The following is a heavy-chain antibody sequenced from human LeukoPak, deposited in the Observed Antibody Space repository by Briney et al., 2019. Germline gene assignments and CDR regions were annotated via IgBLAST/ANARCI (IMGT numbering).Heavy chain of an antibody. J-gene: IGHJ4*02. CDR1: GFTFSSYE. CDR3: AKSIAVAGGAYDY. D-gene: IGHD6-19*01. V-gene: IGHV3-48*03. Sequence: GGSLRLSCAASGFTFSSYEMNWVRQAPGKGLEWVSYISSSGSTIYYADSVKGRFTISRDNAKNSLYLQMNSLRAEDTAVYYCAKSIAVAGGAYDYWGQGTLVTVSS. CDR2: ISSSGSTI.